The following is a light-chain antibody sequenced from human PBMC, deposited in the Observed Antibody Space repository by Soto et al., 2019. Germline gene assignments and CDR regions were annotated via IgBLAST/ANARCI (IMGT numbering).Light chain of an antibody. V-gene: IGKV1-12*01. CDR1: QDIRSW. J-gene: IGKJ4*01. CDR3: QQANSFPLT. CDR2: AAT. Sequence: DIQMTQSPSYVSASVGDRVSITCRASQDIRSWLAWYQQRPGKAPKLLIYAATTLQSGVPSRFSGSGSGTTFTRTINTLQPEDFASYFCQQANSFPLTFGGGTKVDIK.